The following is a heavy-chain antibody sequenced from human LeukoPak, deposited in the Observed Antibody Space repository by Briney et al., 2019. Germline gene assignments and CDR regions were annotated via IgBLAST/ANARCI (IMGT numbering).Heavy chain of an antibody. CDR3: AKDRWTMIGPEVAFDI. CDR2: TSWNSGSI. Sequence: PGGSLRLSCAASGFTFDGYAMHWVRQAPGKGLEWVSGTSWNSGSIGYADSVKGRFTISRDNAKNSLYLQMNSLRAEDTALYYCAKDRWTMIGPEVAFDIWGQGTMVTVSS. CDR1: GFTFDGYA. J-gene: IGHJ3*02. V-gene: IGHV3-9*01. D-gene: IGHD3-22*01.